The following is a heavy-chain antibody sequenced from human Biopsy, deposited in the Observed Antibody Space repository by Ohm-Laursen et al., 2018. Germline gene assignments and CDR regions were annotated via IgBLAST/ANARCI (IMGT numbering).Heavy chain of an antibody. CDR1: GGSIGSFF. CDR3: ARVGAGAPSIDYFDY. CDR2: IYYSGST. V-gene: IGHV4-59*07. J-gene: IGHJ4*02. Sequence: SDTLSLTCTVSGGSIGSFFWSWIRQPPGKGLEWIGYIYYSGSTNYNPSLRSRVTILVDRSKNQFSLELSSVTAADTAVYYCARVGAGAPSIDYFDYWGQGALVTVSS. D-gene: IGHD1-26*01.